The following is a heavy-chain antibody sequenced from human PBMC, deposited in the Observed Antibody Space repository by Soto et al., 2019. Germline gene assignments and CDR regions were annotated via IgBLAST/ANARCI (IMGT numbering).Heavy chain of an antibody. J-gene: IGHJ6*02. V-gene: IGHV1-18*01. D-gene: IGHD3-16*01. CDR3: ARMGDVPYDCYGRAV. CDR2: INGYNGNT. CDR1: GYTFTSYG. Sequence: QVQLVQSGAEVKKPGASVKVSCKASGYTFTSYGISWVRQAPGQGLEWMGWINGYNGNTNHAQKLQGRVTMSTDTSTSTAYMELRSLRSDDSAVYYCARMGDVPYDCYGRAVWGQGTTVTVSS.